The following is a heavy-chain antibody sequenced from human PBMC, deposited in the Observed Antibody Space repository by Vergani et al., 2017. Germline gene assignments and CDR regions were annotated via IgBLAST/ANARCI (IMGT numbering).Heavy chain of an antibody. V-gene: IGHV1-8*01. CDR1: GYTFTSYD. J-gene: IGHJ6*03. Sequence: QVQLVQSGAEVKKPGASVKVSCKASGYTFTSYDINWVRQATGQGLEWMGWMNPNSGNTGYAQKFQGRVTMTRNISISTAYMELSSLRSEETAVYYCARGIRVVPAAEGYYYYMDVWGKGTTVTVSS. CDR3: ARGIRVVPAAEGYYYYMDV. CDR2: MNPNSGNT. D-gene: IGHD2-2*01.